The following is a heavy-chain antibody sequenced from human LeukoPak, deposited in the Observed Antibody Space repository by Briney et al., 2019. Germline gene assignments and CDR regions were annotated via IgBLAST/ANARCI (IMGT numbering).Heavy chain of an antibody. D-gene: IGHD4-23*01. CDR1: GFTFSSYS. V-gene: IGHV3-21*01. CDR2: ISSSSSYI. CDR3: AKGDYGGNSGQFDY. Sequence: GGSLRLSCAASGFTFSSYSMNWVRQAPGKGLEWVSSISSSSSYIYYADSVKGRFTISRDNAKNSLYLQMNSLRAEDTAVYYCAKGDYGGNSGQFDYWGQGTLVTVSS. J-gene: IGHJ4*02.